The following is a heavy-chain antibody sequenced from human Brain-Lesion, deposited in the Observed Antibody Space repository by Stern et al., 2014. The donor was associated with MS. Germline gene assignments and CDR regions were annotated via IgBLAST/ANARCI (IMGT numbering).Heavy chain of an antibody. Sequence: QVQLGQSGPGLVKPSQTLSLTCTVSGGSISSGGYSWSWIHQPPGKGLEWVGYIYHTGSTYYNPSLKSRLDISVDTSKNQFSLKVRSVTAADTAVYYCARIGDDDGDFRLCYWGQGTLVTVSS. D-gene: IGHD4-17*01. CDR1: GGSISSGGYS. CDR3: ARIGDDDGDFRLCY. J-gene: IGHJ4*02. V-gene: IGHV4-31*03. CDR2: IYHTGST.